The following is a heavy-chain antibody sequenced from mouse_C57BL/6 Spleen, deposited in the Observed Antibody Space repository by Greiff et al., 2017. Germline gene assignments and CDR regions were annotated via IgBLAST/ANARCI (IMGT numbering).Heavy chain of an antibody. CDR2: IDPSDSYT. Sequence: QVQLQQSGAELVRPGTSVKLSCKASGYTFTSYWMHWVKQRPGQGLEWIGVIDPSDSYTNYNQKFKGKATLTVDTSSSTAYMQLSSLTSEDSAVYYCARYDYARYFDVWGTGTTVTVSS. CDR3: ARYDYARYFDV. D-gene: IGHD1-1*01. J-gene: IGHJ1*03. CDR1: GYTFTSYW. V-gene: IGHV1-59*01.